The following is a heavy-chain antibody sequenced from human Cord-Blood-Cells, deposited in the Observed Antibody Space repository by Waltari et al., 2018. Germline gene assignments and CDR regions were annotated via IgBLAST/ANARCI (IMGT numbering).Heavy chain of an antibody. V-gene: IGHV4-39*01. J-gene: IGHJ5*02. CDR2: IYYSGST. D-gene: IGHD1-26*01. CDR3: ARHRASIVGATWWFDP. Sequence: QLQLQESGPGLVKPSETLSLTCTVSGGSISSSSYYWGWIRQPPGKGLEWIGSIYYSGSTYYNPSLKSRVTISVGTSKNQFSLKLSSVTAADTAVYYCARHRASIVGATWWFDPWGQGTLVTVSS. CDR1: GGSISSSSYY.